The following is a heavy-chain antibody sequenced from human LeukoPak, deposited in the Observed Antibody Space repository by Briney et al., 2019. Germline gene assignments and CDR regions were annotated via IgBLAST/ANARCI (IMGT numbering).Heavy chain of an antibody. Sequence: GGSLRLSCAASGFTFSRNAMSWVRQAPGKGLEWVSGISGSGGSTYYADSVKGRFTISRDNSKNTLYLQMNSLRAEDTAMYYCAKASGITIFGVAGGWGQGTLVTVSS. D-gene: IGHD3-3*01. CDR1: GFTFSRNA. V-gene: IGHV3-23*01. J-gene: IGHJ4*02. CDR3: AKASGITIFGVAGG. CDR2: ISGSGGST.